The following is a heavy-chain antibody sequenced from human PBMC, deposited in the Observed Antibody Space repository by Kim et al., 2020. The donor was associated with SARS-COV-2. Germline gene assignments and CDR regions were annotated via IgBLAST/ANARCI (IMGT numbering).Heavy chain of an antibody. J-gene: IGHJ4*01. D-gene: IGHD5-12*01. V-gene: IGHV3-23*01. CDR2: VRTSGNT. CDR1: GFTFSTYS. Sequence: GGSLRLSCAASGFTFSTYSMSWVRQAPGKGLQWVSTVRTSGNTYYTDSVKGRFTISRDTSKNTLSLQMNSLRAEDTAVYYCVKETGSGYTNYFDYWGHG. CDR3: VKETGSGYTNYFDY.